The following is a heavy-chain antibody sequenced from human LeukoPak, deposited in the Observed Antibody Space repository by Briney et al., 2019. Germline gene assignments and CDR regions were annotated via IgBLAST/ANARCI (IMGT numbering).Heavy chain of an antibody. CDR2: IIPIFGTA. CDR3: ANIADCSSTSCYGDAFDY. Sequence: SVKVSCKASGYTFTSYGISWVRQAPGQGLEWMGGIIPIFGTANYAQKFQGRVTITADESTSTAYMELSSLRSEDTAVYYCANIADCSSTSCYGDAFDYWGQGTLVTVSS. D-gene: IGHD2-2*01. J-gene: IGHJ4*02. CDR1: GYTFTSYG. V-gene: IGHV1-69*13.